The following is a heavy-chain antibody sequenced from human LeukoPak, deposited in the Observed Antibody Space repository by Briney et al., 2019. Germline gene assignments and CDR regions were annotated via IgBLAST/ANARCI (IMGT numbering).Heavy chain of an antibody. J-gene: IGHJ4*02. CDR1: GYTFTSYG. V-gene: IGHV1-18*01. CDR3: ARGDRQETGVFDY. CDR2: ISAYNGNT. Sequence: ASVKVSCKASGYTFTSYGISWVRQAPGQGLEWMGWISAYNGNTNYAQKFQGRATMTRDTSISTAYMELSRLRSDDTAVYYCARGDRQETGVFDYWGQGTLVTVSS. D-gene: IGHD5-24*01.